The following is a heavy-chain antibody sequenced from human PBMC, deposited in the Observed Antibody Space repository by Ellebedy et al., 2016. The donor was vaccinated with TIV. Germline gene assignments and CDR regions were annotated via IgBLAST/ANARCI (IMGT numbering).Heavy chain of an antibody. D-gene: IGHD3-16*01. CDR3: ARVSGGGGSPSDY. J-gene: IGHJ4*02. V-gene: IGHV4-59*01. CDR1: GGSISSYY. CDR2: IYYIGFS. Sequence: SETLSLXXTVSGGSISSYYWSWIRQSPGKGLEWIGYIYYIGFSNYNPSLRGRVTISVDTSRSQFSLKVTSVTAADTAVYYCARVSGGGGSPSDYWGPGIRVNVSS.